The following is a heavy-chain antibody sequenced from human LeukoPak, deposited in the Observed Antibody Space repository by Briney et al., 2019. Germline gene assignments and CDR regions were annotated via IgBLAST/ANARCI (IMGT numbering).Heavy chain of an antibody. D-gene: IGHD6-13*01. J-gene: IGHJ6*03. V-gene: IGHV4-39*01. CDR2: IYYSGST. CDR3: ARTLNRYSNSWYPPPNYYYMDV. Sequence: SETLSLTCTVSGGSISSSSYYWGWLRQPPGKGLEWIGGIYYSGSTYYHPSLKSRVTISVDTSKNQFSLKLSTVTAADTAVYYCARTLNRYSNSWYPPPNYYYMDVWGKGTTVTVSS. CDR1: GGSISSSSYY.